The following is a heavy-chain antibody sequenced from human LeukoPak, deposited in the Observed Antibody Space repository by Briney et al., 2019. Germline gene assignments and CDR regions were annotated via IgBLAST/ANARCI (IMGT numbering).Heavy chain of an antibody. CDR1: GDSIITLSQY. D-gene: IGHD1-1*01. Sequence: SETLSLTCIVSGDSIITLSQYWGWVRQARGKGRVGICCNTYQNPSLSSRVTISADTSHHQSSLRPRSVTRGATGVHSCVRLLATGEYVRGYIDYWGQGTLVTVSS. CDR2: CCNT. CDR3: VRLLATGEYVRGYIDY. J-gene: IGHJ4*03. V-gene: IGHV4-39*01.